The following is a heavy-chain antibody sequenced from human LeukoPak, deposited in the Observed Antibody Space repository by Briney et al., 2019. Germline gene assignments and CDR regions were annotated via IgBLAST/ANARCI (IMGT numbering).Heavy chain of an antibody. Sequence: SGTLSLTCAVSGGSINSSNWWNWVRQPPGKGMEWIGEIYHSGRTNYNPSLKSRVTMSVDKSKNQLSLKMSSVTAADTAVYYCARDSPGGPYYYGWVGRRAFDYWGQGTLVTVSS. CDR2: IYHSGRT. CDR1: GGSINSSNW. J-gene: IGHJ4*02. D-gene: IGHD3-22*01. V-gene: IGHV4-4*02. CDR3: ARDSPGGPYYYGWVGRRAFDY.